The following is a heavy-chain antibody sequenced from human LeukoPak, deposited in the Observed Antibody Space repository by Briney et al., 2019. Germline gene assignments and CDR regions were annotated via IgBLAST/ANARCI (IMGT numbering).Heavy chain of an antibody. CDR2: INPNSGGT. D-gene: IGHD3-22*01. CDR1: GYTFTGYY. Sequence: ASVKVSCKAFGYTFTGYYMHWVRQAPGQGLEWMGWINPNSGGTSYAQKFQGRVTMTRDTSISTAYMELSRLRSDDTAVYYCARDRGTYYDSSGYNYYYYYMDVWGKGTTVTVSS. V-gene: IGHV1-2*02. J-gene: IGHJ6*03. CDR3: ARDRGTYYDSSGYNYYYYYMDV.